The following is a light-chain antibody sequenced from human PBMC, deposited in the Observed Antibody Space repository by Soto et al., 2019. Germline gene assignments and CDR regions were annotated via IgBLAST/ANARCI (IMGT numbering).Light chain of an antibody. CDR2: GAS. V-gene: IGKV3-15*01. J-gene: IGKJ2*01. Sequence: EIVMTQSPATLSLSPGERAALSCRASQSLNSELAWYQQKPDQPPRLLIYGASTRATGVPARFTGSESGSEFTLTISGLQTEDFAVYYCQQGHSWPLTFGQGTRLEI. CDR3: QQGHSWPLT. CDR1: QSLNSE.